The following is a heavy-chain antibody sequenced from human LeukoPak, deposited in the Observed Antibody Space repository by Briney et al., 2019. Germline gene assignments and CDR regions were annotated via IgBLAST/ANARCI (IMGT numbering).Heavy chain of an antibody. CDR1: GFSFSTYT. Sequence: GGSLRLSCAASGFSFSTYTVTWVRQAPGKGLEWVASISSSSSYINYADSVKGRFTISRDNAKNPLYLQMNSLRAEDTAVYYCAREGSADEPDYYDYYMDVWGKGTTVTVSS. V-gene: IGHV3-21*01. CDR2: ISSSSSYI. J-gene: IGHJ6*03. D-gene: IGHD3-16*01. CDR3: AREGSADEPDYYDYYMDV.